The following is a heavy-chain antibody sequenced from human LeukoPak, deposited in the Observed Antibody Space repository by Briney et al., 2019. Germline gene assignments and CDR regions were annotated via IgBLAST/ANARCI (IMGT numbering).Heavy chain of an antibody. CDR3: ARSYSGSYSYYYYGMDV. D-gene: IGHD1-26*01. CDR1: GFTFSSYA. CDR2: ISYDGSNK. Sequence: PGRSLRLSCAASGFTFSSYAMHWVRQAPGKGLEWVAVISYDGSNKYYADSVKGRFTISRDNSKNTLYLQMNSRRAEDTAVYYCARSYSGSYSYYYYGMDVWGQGTTVTVSS. V-gene: IGHV3-30*04. J-gene: IGHJ6*02.